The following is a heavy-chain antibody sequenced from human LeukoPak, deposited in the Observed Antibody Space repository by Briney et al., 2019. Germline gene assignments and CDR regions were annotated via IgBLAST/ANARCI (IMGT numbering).Heavy chain of an antibody. D-gene: IGHD3-10*01. CDR1: GFTFSSYS. CDR3: ARGYPEWFGELFSGYYYYYMEV. J-gene: IGHJ6*03. V-gene: IGHV3-21*01. Sequence: GGSLRLSCAASGFTFSSYSMNWVRQAPGKGLEWFSSISSSSSYIYYADSVKGRFTISRDNAKNSMYLRINILRSEDSAVYYCARGYPEWFGELFSGYYYYYMEVWGKGTTVNISS. CDR2: ISSSSSYI.